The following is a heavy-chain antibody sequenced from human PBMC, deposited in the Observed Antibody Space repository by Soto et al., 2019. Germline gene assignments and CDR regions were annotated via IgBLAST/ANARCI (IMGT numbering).Heavy chain of an antibody. CDR1: GFSLSTSGVG. CDR2: IYWDDDK. D-gene: IGHD3-9*01. V-gene: IGHV2-5*02. Sequence: QITLKESGPPLVKPTQTLTLTCTFSGFSLSTSGVGVGWIRQPPGKALEWLALIYWDDDKRYSPSLKSRLTITKDTSKNQVVLTMTNMDPVDTATYYCAHSGKVTGYPSGAFDIWGQGTMVTVSS. CDR3: AHSGKVTGYPSGAFDI. J-gene: IGHJ3*02.